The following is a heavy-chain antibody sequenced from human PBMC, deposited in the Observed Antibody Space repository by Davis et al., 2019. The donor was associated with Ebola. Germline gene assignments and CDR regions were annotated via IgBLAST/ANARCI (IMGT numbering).Heavy chain of an antibody. V-gene: IGHV3-48*01. CDR3: VRDMGVVTAAINY. J-gene: IGHJ4*02. CDR2: ISFSSSTI. D-gene: IGHD2-2*02. Sequence: PGGSLRLSCAASGFTFRNSGMNWVRQAPGTGLEWISYISFSSSTIYYADSVKGRFTISRDNAKNSLYLQMNSLRPEDTALYYCVRDMGVVTAAINYWGQGALVTVSS. CDR1: GFTFRNSG.